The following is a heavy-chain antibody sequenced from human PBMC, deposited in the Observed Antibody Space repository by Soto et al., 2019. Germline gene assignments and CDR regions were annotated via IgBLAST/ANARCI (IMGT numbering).Heavy chain of an antibody. J-gene: IGHJ4*02. D-gene: IGHD4-17*01. CDR3: ARASSRGGDYENDY. CDR2: IYYSGST. CDR1: GGSISSGGYY. V-gene: IGHV4-31*03. Sequence: QVQLQESGPGLVKPSQTLSLTCTVSGGSISSGGYYWSWIRQHPGKGLEWIGYIYYSGSTYYNASLTSRVTISVDTSKNQFSLKLSSVTAADTAVYYCARASSRGGDYENDYWGQGTLVTVSS.